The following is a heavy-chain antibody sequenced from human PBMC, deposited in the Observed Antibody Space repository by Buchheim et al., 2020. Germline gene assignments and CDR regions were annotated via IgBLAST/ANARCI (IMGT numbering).Heavy chain of an antibody. J-gene: IGHJ4*02. CDR1: GYSFSGFG. CDR3: ARAGPFYCDY. V-gene: IGHV3-33*01. D-gene: IGHD1-1*01. Sequence: QVQLVESGGDVVQPGTSLRLSCAASGYSFSGFGMHWVRQAPGKGLEWVAIIWSAGTKKYYADSVKGRFTISRDNYKDTLYLQMNSLRVEDSALYYCARAGPFYCDYWGQGSL. CDR2: IWSAGTKK.